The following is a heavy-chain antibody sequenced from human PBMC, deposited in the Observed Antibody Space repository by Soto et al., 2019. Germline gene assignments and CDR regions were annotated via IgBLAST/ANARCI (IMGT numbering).Heavy chain of an antibody. CDR3: AKKIGAYDFWSGYYEAAFDY. CDR1: GFTFSNYA. CDR2: ISGSGGST. D-gene: IGHD3-3*01. Sequence: PGGSLRLSCAASGFTFSNYAMSWVRQAPGKGLEWVSAISGSGGSTYYADSVKGRFTISRDNSKNTLYLQMNSLRAEDTAVYYCAKKIGAYDFWSGYYEAAFDYWGQGTLVTVSS. V-gene: IGHV3-23*01. J-gene: IGHJ4*02.